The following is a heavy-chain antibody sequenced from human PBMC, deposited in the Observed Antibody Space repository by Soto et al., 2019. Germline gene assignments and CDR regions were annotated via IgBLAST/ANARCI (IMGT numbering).Heavy chain of an antibody. D-gene: IGHD3-22*01. CDR3: ARAASAYYDSSGYYYDY. CDR1: GYTFTSYY. J-gene: IGHJ4*02. Sequence: QVQLVQSGAEVKKPGASVKVSCKASGYTFTSYYMHWVRQAPGQGLEWMGIINPSGGSTSYAQKFQGRVTMTRDTSTSKVYMELSSLRSEDTAVYYCARAASAYYDSSGYYYDYWGQGTLVTVSS. V-gene: IGHV1-46*01. CDR2: INPSGGST.